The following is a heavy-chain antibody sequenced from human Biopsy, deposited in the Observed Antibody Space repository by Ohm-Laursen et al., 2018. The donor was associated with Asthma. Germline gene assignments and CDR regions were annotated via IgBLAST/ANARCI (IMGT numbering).Heavy chain of an antibody. CDR1: GASITTSPSY. Sequence: TLSLTWTVSGASITTSPSYWSWLRLLPGKGLEWIGYIYRNGDTYYNPTLKNRVTISIDRSKNQFSLRLRSVTAADTAVYYCARGWNCGGDCYSLDSWGQGTLVTVSS. CDR3: ARGWNCGGDCYSLDS. J-gene: IGHJ4*02. V-gene: IGHV4-30-2*01. CDR2: IYRNGDT. D-gene: IGHD2-21*02.